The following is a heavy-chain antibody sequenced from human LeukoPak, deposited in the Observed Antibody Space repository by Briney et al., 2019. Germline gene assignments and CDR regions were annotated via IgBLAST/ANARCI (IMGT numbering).Heavy chain of an antibody. D-gene: IGHD3-3*01. V-gene: IGHV1-69*05. CDR1: GGTFSSYA. CDR3: ARVYYDFWSGYLDY. CDR2: IIPIFGTA. J-gene: IGHJ4*02. Sequence: SVKVSCKASGGTFSSYAISWVRQAPGQGLEWMGGIIPIFGTANYAQNFQGRVTITRDTSASTAYMELSSLRSEDMAVYYCARVYYDFWSGYLDYWGQGTLVTVSS.